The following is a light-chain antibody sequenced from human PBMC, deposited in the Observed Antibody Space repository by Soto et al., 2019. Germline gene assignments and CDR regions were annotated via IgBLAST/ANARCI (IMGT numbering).Light chain of an antibody. V-gene: IGKV3-15*01. CDR1: QSISSN. J-gene: IGKJ4*01. CDR2: GTS. Sequence: EIVMTQSPATLSVSPGERATLFCRASQSISSNLAWYQQKAGQAPRLLIYGTSTRATGIPARFSGSGSGTEFTLTISSLQSEDFAVYYCQQYNNWRPLTFGGGTKVEIK. CDR3: QQYNNWRPLT.